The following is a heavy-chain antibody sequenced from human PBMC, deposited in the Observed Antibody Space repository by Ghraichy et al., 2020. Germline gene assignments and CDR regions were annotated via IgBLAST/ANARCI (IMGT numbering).Heavy chain of an antibody. CDR3: ASTMGYCSSTSCYFSPYYYYYMDV. Sequence: SETLSLTCTVSGGSISSSSYYWGWIRQPPGKGLEWIGSIYYSGSTYYNPSLKSRVTISVDTSKNQFSLKLSSVTAADTAVYYCASTMGYCSSTSCYFSPYYYYYMDVWGKGTTVTFSS. J-gene: IGHJ6*03. CDR2: IYYSGST. V-gene: IGHV4-39*01. CDR1: GGSISSSSYY. D-gene: IGHD2-2*01.